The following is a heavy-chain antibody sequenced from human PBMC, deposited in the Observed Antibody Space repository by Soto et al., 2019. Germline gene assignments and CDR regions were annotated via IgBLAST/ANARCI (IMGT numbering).Heavy chain of an antibody. Sequence: VQLLESGGGLVQPGGSLRLSCKASGFTFLYYAMTWVRQAPGKGLEWVSGMTGVGGSIYYAESVKGRFRISRDNSKDTLYLEMNDLRAEDTALYYCAMEAGDYASLGYDYNSVDLWGQGTTVTVSS. V-gene: IGHV3-23*01. D-gene: IGHD4-17*01. J-gene: IGHJ6*02. CDR1: GFTFLYYA. CDR3: AMEAGDYASLGYDYNSVDL. CDR2: MTGVGGSI.